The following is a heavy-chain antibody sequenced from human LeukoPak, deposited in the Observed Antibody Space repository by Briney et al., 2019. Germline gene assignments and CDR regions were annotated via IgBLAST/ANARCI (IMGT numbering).Heavy chain of an antibody. CDR1: GFTFSNYA. Sequence: GGSLRLSCAASGFTFSNYAMNWVRQAPGKGLEWVSAITGSGGITFYADSVKGRFTISRDNSMNTLYLQMNSLRAEDTAVYYCARVRVGTLGGRGFDYWGQGTLVTVSS. D-gene: IGHD1-26*01. CDR2: ITGSGGIT. J-gene: IGHJ4*02. CDR3: ARVRVGTLGGRGFDY. V-gene: IGHV3-23*01.